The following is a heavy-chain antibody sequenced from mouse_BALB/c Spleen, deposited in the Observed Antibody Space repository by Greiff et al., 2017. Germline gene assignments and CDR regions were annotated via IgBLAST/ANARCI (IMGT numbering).Heavy chain of an antibody. CDR3: ARKGGPYYYGSSWAMDY. V-gene: IGHV14-3*02. CDR1: GFNIKDTY. J-gene: IGHJ4*01. D-gene: IGHD1-1*01. CDR2: IDPANGNT. Sequence: DVQLVESGAELVKPGASVKLSCTASGFNIKDTYMHWVKQRPEQGLEWIGRIDPANGNTKYDPKFQGKATITADTSSNTAYLQLSSLTSEDTAVYYCARKGGPYYYGSSWAMDYWGQGTSVTVSS.